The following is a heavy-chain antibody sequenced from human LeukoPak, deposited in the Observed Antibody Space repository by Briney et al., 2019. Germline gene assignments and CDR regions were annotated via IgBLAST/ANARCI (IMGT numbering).Heavy chain of an antibody. CDR2: IKQDGSEK. Sequence: GGSLRLSCVASGFTFSSSWMSWVRQAPGKGLEWVANIKQDGSEKSYVESVRGRFTISRDNAKNSLYLQLNNLRAEDTALYYCARDNPPDYWGQGTLVTVSS. J-gene: IGHJ4*02. CDR3: ARDNPPDY. CDR1: GFTFSSSW. V-gene: IGHV3-7*03.